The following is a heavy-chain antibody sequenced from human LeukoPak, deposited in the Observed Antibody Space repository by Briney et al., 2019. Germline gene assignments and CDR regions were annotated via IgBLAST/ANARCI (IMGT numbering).Heavy chain of an antibody. CDR3: ARELTDIVVVPVRPPSYYFDY. D-gene: IGHD2-2*01. Sequence: PSGTLSLTCTVSGGSISSGGYYWSWIRQPPGKGLEWIGYCYHGGSTYYNPSLKSRGTISVDRSKNQFSLKLSSVTAADTAVYYRARELTDIVVVPVRPPSYYFDYWGQGTLVTVSS. CDR2: CYHGGST. CDR1: GGSISSGGYY. J-gene: IGHJ4*02. V-gene: IGHV4-30-2*01.